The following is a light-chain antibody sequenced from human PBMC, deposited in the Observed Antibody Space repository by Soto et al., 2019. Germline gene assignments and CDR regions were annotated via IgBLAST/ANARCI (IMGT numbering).Light chain of an antibody. Sequence: QSALTQPASVSGSPGQSITISCTGTSRDVGGYNFVSWYQQHPGKAPKLMIFEVSHRPSGVSDRFSGSKSGNTASLTISGLQAEDEADYYCSSYTSSITFVFGTGTKLTVL. CDR1: SRDVGGYNF. V-gene: IGLV2-14*03. CDR3: SSYTSSITFV. J-gene: IGLJ1*01. CDR2: EVS.